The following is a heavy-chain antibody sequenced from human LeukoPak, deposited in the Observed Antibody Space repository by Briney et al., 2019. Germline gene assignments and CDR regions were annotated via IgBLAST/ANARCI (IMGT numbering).Heavy chain of an antibody. D-gene: IGHD3-10*02. CDR2: ISSSGSTI. V-gene: IGHV3-48*03. CDR3: ARKSFLFESQYFDY. J-gene: IGHJ4*02. CDR1: GFTFSSYE. Sequence: PGGSLRLSCAASGFTFSSYEMNWVRQAPGKGLEWVSYISSSGSTIYYADPVKGRFTISRDNAKNSLYLQMNSLRAEDTAVYYCARKSFLFESQYFDYWGQGTLVTVSS.